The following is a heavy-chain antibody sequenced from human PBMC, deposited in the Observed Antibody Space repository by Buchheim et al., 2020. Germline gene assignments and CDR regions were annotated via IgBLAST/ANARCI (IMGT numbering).Heavy chain of an antibody. CDR2: IWYDGSNK. J-gene: IGHJ4*02. CDR3: ARDAIDSYGYYFDY. D-gene: IGHD5-18*01. V-gene: IGHV3-33*01. Sequence: QVQLVESGGGVVQPGRSLRLSCAASGFTFSSYGMHWVRQAPGKGLEWVAVIWYDGSNKYYADSVKGRFTISRDNSKNTLYLQMNSLRAEDTAVYYWARDAIDSYGYYFDYWGQGTL. CDR1: GFTFSSYG.